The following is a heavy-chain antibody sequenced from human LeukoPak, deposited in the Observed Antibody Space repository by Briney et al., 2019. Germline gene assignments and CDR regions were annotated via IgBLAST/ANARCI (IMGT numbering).Heavy chain of an antibody. Sequence: ASETLSLTCTVSGGSISSGGYYWSWIRQPPGKGLEWIGYIYHSGSTYYNPSLKSRVTISVDRSKNQFSLKLSSVTAADTAVYYCARTYSSSRDLVDYYFDYWGQGTLVTVSS. CDR1: GGSISSGGYY. CDR2: IYHSGST. CDR3: ARTYSSSRDLVDYYFDY. J-gene: IGHJ4*02. V-gene: IGHV4-30-2*01. D-gene: IGHD6-6*01.